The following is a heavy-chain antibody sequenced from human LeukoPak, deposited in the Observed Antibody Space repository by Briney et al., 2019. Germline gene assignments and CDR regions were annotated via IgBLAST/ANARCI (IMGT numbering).Heavy chain of an antibody. V-gene: IGHV3-33*01. CDR3: ARDQDSGSYYFDY. CDR2: IWYDGSNK. Sequence: SCKVSGYTLTELSMHWVRQAPGKGLEWVAVIWYDGSNKYDADSVKGRFTISRDNSKNTLYLQMNSLRAEDTAVYYCARDQDSGSYYFDYWGQGTLVTVSS. J-gene: IGHJ4*02. CDR1: GYTLTELS. D-gene: IGHD1-26*01.